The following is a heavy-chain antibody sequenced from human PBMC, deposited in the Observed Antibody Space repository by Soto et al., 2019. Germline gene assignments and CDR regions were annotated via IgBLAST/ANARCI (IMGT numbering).Heavy chain of an antibody. D-gene: IGHD3-22*01. CDR1: GYTFTSYD. CDR2: MNPNSGNT. Sequence: QVQLVQSGAEVKKPGASVKVSGKASGYTFTSYDINWVRQATGQGLEWMGWMNPNSGNTGYAQKLQGRVTMTRNNSISTAYMEMSSLRSEDTAVYYCASEVGTYYYDSSGAPGFDYWGQGNLVTVSS. CDR3: ASEVGTYYYDSSGAPGFDY. J-gene: IGHJ4*02. V-gene: IGHV1-8*01.